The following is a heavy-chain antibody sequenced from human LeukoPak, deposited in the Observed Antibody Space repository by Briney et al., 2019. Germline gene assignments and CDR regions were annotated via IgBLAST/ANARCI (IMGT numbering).Heavy chain of an antibody. Sequence: GGSLRLSCAASGFTFDDYAMHWVRQAPGKGLEWVSGISWNSGSIDYADSVKGRFTISRDNAKNSLYLQMNSLRAEDTAVYYCARDPGHYDFWSGYGYYFDYWGQGTLVTVSS. V-gene: IGHV3-9*01. CDR2: ISWNSGSI. CDR3: ARDPGHYDFWSGYGYYFDY. CDR1: GFTFDDYA. D-gene: IGHD3-3*01. J-gene: IGHJ4*02.